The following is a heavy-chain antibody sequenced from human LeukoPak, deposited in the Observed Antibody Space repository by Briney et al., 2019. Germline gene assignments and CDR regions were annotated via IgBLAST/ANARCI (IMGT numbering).Heavy chain of an antibody. CDR1: GFTFDDYA. CDR2: ISWNSGSI. D-gene: IGHD5-18*01. CDR3: AKDIIPHLAYSYGFDY. J-gene: IGHJ4*02. Sequence: PGGSLRLSCAASGFTFDDYAMHWVRQAPGKSLEWVSGISWNSGSIGYADSVKGRFTISRDNAKNSLYLQMNSLRAEDTALYYCAKDIIPHLAYSYGFDYWGQGTLVTVSS. V-gene: IGHV3-9*01.